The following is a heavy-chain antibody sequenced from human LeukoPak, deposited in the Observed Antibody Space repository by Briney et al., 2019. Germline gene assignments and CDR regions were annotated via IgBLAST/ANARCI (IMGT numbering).Heavy chain of an antibody. D-gene: IGHD3-22*01. V-gene: IGHV4-34*01. J-gene: IGHJ4*02. Sequence: SETLSLTCAVYGGSFSGYYWSWIRQPPGKGLEWIGEINHSGSTNYNPSLKSRVTISVDTSKIHFSLKLSSVTAADTAVYYCARYDSSSGSVDYWGQGTLVTVSS. CDR3: ARYDSSSGSVDY. CDR2: INHSGST. CDR1: GGSFSGYY.